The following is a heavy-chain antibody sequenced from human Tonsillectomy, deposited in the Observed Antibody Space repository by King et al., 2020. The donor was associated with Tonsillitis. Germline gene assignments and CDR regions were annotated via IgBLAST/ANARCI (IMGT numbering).Heavy chain of an antibody. CDR1: GFTFSSYW. V-gene: IGHV3-74*01. J-gene: IGHJ6*04. Sequence: VQLVESGGGLVQPGGSLRLSCAASGFTFSSYWMHWVRQAPGKGLVWVSRINSDGSSTSYVDSVKGRFTISRDNAKSTMYLQMNSLRAEDTAVYYCARVYCGGDCSAPYYYYYGMDVWGKGTTVTVSS. CDR2: INSDGSST. CDR3: ARVYCGGDCSAPYYYYYGMDV. D-gene: IGHD2-21*02.